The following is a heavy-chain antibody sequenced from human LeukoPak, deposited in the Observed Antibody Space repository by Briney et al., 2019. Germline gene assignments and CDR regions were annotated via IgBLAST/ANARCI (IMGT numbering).Heavy chain of an antibody. CDR3: AKGGIVGPTGWVDP. D-gene: IGHD1-26*01. J-gene: IGHJ5*02. CDR2: INPNSGGT. Sequence: ASVKVSCKASGYTFTTGYYMHWVRQAPGQGLEWMGWINPNSGGTKYAQKFQGRVTMTRDTSISTAYMELSRLTSDDTAVYYCAKGGIVGPTGWVDPWGQGTLVTVSS. CDR1: GYTFTTGYY. V-gene: IGHV1-2*02.